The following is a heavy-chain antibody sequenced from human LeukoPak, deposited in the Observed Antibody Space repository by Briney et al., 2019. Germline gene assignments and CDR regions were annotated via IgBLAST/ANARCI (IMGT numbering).Heavy chain of an antibody. J-gene: IGHJ5*02. CDR2: IKQDGSEK. V-gene: IGHV3-7*01. CDR1: GFTFSSYW. Sequence: GGSLRLSCAASGFTFSSYWMSWVRQAPGKGLEWVANIKQDGSEKYYVDSVKGRFTISRDNAKNSLYLQMNSLRAEDTAVYYCAREDYSNYGTWFDPWGQGTLVTVSS. CDR3: AREDYSNYGTWFDP. D-gene: IGHD4-11*01.